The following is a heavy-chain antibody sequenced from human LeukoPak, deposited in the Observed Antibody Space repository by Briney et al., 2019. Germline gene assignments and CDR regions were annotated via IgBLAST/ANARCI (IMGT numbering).Heavy chain of an antibody. CDR1: GFPLSSYA. V-gene: IGHV3-23*01. D-gene: IGHD6-13*01. CDR2: TSSSDAGT. Sequence: GGSLRLSCAVSGFPLSSYAMSWVRQAPGKGLEWVSATSSSDAGTYYADSVRGRFTISRDNSKNTLYLQMNSLRAEDAAVYYCATAAAAARYYYYYYMDVWGKGTTVTVSS. CDR3: ATAAAAARYYYYYYMDV. J-gene: IGHJ6*03.